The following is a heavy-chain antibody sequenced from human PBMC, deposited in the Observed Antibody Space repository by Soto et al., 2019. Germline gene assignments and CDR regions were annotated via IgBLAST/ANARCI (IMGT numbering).Heavy chain of an antibody. CDR2: IIPIFGTA. CDR3: ARADTYYYDSSGYYHY. J-gene: IGHJ4*02. D-gene: IGHD3-22*01. Sequence: GASVKVSCKTSGYNFISSEISWVRQAPGQGLEWMGGIIPIFGTANYAQKFQGRVTITADESTSTAYMELSSLRSEDTAVYYCARADTYYYDSSGYYHYWGQGTLVTVSS. CDR1: GYNFISSE. V-gene: IGHV1-69*13.